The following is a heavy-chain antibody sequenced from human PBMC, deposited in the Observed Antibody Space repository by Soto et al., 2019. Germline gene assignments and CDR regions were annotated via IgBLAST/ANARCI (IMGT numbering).Heavy chain of an antibody. CDR3: ARVHYDSSGYYGGFDY. V-gene: IGHV1-3*01. Sequence: ASVKVSCKASGYTFTRDAMHWVRQAPGQRLEWXGWINAGNGNTKYSQKFQGRVTITRDTSASTAYMELSSLRSEDTAVYYCARVHYDSSGYYGGFDYWGQGTLVTVSS. J-gene: IGHJ4*02. CDR2: INAGNGNT. D-gene: IGHD3-22*01. CDR1: GYTFTRDA.